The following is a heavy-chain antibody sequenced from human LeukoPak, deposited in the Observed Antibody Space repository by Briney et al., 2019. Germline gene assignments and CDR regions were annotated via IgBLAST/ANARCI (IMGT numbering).Heavy chain of an antibody. Sequence: ASVKVSCKASGYTFTSYDINWVRQATGQGLEWMGWMNPNSGNTGYAQKFQGRVTMTRNTSISTAYMELSSLRSEDTAVYYCARAERSQYCSGGSCYSGYYYYGMDVWGQGTTVTVSS. CDR1: GYTFTSYD. V-gene: IGHV1-8*01. J-gene: IGHJ6*02. CDR3: ARAERSQYCSGGSCYSGYYYYGMDV. D-gene: IGHD2-15*01. CDR2: MNPNSGNT.